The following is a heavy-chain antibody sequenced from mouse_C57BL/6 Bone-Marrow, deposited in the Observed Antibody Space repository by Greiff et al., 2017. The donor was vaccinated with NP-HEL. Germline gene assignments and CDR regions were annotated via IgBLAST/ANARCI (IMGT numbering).Heavy chain of an antibody. CDR3: ANLLYAMDY. CDR1: GFTFSSYG. V-gene: IGHV5-6*01. D-gene: IGHD2-10*01. J-gene: IGHJ4*01. CDR2: ISSGGSYT. Sequence: EVKLVESGGDLVKPGGSLKLSCAASGFTFSSYGMSWVRQTPDKRLEWVATISSGGSYTYYPDSVKGRFTISRDNAKNTLYLQKSSLKSEDTAMYYCANLLYAMDYWGQGTSVTVSS.